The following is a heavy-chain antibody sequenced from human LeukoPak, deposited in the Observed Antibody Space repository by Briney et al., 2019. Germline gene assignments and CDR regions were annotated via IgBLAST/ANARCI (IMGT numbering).Heavy chain of an antibody. J-gene: IGHJ4*02. CDR2: IYYSGST. D-gene: IGHD4-17*01. CDR3: ARQGYYGDRSPFDY. CDR1: GGSISSGDYY. V-gene: IGHV4-30-4*01. Sequence: SETLSLTCTVSGGSISSGDYYWGWIRQPPGKGLGWIGYIYYSGSTYYNTSLKSRVTISVDTSKNQFSLKLSSVTAADTAVYYCARQGYYGDRSPFDYWGQGTLVTVSS.